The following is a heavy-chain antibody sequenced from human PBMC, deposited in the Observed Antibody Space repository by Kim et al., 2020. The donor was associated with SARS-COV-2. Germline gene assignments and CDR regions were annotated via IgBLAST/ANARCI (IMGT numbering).Heavy chain of an antibody. CDR1: GGSFSGYY. V-gene: IGHV4-34*01. D-gene: IGHD4-17*01. J-gene: IGHJ4*02. CDR2: INHSGST. Sequence: SETLSLTCAVYGGSFSGYYWSWIRQPPGKGLEWIGEINHSGSTNYNPSLKSRVTISVDTSKNQFSLKLSSVTAADTAVYYCARGVNDYGDYVYFDYWGQGTLVTVSS. CDR3: ARGVNDYGDYVYFDY.